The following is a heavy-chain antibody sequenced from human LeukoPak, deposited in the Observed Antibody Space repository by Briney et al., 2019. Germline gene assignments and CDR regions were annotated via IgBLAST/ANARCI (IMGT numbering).Heavy chain of an antibody. CDR3: ARVFGGHTNGLDY. V-gene: IGHV3-64*01. D-gene: IGHD2-8*01. J-gene: IGHJ4*02. Sequence: GGSLRLSCAASGFSFSDYAMHWVHQAPGKGLEYVSAISSNGRSPYYANSVKGRFTISRDNSKNTLYLQMGSLRAEDMAVYYCARVFGGHTNGLDYWGLGTLVTVSS. CDR1: GFSFSDYA. CDR2: ISSNGRSP.